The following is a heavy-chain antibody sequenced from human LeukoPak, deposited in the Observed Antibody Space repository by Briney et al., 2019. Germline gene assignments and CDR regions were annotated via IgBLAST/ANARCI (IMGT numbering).Heavy chain of an antibody. J-gene: IGHJ4*02. D-gene: IGHD2-2*01. CDR2: INDVSSDI. Sequence: QAGGSLRLSCAASEFTFSLYAMNWVRQAPGKGLEWVSYINDVSSDIHYADSVKGRFTISRDNAKNTLYLQMNSLRAEDTAVYYCARDTYQPGLIDCWGQGTLVTASS. CDR3: ARDTYQPGLIDC. V-gene: IGHV3-48*04. CDR1: EFTFSLYA.